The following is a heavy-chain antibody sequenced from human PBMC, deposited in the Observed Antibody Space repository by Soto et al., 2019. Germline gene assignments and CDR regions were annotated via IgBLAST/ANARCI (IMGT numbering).Heavy chain of an antibody. CDR2: TYYRSKWYN. CDR1: GDSVSSNSAA. CDR3: ARERRDSWPTMFFDY. V-gene: IGHV6-1*01. D-gene: IGHD3-10*02. Sequence: SQTLSLTCAISGDSVSSNSAAWNWIRQSPSRGLEWLGRTYYRSKWYNDYAVSVKSRMTIYPDTSKNQFSLQLNSVTPDDTAVYYCARERRDSWPTMFFDYWGPGSLVTVSS. J-gene: IGHJ4*02.